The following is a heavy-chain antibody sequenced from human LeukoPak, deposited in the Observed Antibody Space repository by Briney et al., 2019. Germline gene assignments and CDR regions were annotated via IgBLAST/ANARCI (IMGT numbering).Heavy chain of an antibody. CDR2: IYSGGST. CDR1: GFTVSNNY. J-gene: IGHJ4*02. V-gene: IGHV3-53*01. CDR3: ARRLPTAWGADS. D-gene: IGHD7-27*01. Sequence: GGSLRLSCAASGFTVSNNYMTWGRQAPGKGPEWVSVIYSGGSTYYADSVKGRFTISRDNSKNTVYLQMNSLRAEDTAVYYCARRLPTAWGADSWGQGTLVTVSS.